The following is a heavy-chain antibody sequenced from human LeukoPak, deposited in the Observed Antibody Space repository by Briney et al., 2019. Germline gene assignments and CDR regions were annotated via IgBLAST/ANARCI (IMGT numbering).Heavy chain of an antibody. CDR1: GGSFSGYY. CDR3: ARANYDFWSGYYREYYYYYMDI. CDR2: INHSGST. Sequence: RPSETLSLTCAVYGGSFSGYYWSWIRQPPGKGLEWIGEINHSGSTYYNPSLKSRVTISVDTSKNQFSLKLSSVTAADTAVYYCARANYDFWSGYYREYYYYYMDIWGKGTTVTVSS. J-gene: IGHJ6*03. V-gene: IGHV4-34*01. D-gene: IGHD3-3*01.